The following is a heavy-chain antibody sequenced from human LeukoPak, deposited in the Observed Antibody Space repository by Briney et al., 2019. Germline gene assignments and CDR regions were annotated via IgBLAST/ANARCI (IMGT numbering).Heavy chain of an antibody. CDR1: GGSISSYY. J-gene: IGHJ4*02. D-gene: IGHD1-26*01. Sequence: SETLSLTCTVSGGSISSYYWSWIRQPPGKGLEWIGYIYYSGSTNYNPSLKSRVTISVDTSKNQFSLKLSSVTAADTAVYYCARVDIVGATSAFDYWGQGALVTVSS. CDR3: ARVDIVGATSAFDY. CDR2: IYYSGST. V-gene: IGHV4-59*12.